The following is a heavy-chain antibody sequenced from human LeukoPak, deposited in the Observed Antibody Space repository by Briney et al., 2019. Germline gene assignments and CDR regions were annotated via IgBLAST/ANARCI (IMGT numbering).Heavy chain of an antibody. J-gene: IGHJ4*02. CDR1: GGSISSGGYY. Sequence: SQTLSLTCTVSGGSISSGGYYWSWIRQHPGKGLEWIGYIYYSGSTYYNQSLKSRVTISVDTSKNQFSLKLSSVTAADTAVYYCAREDSSGYHFDYWGQGTLVTVSS. CDR2: IYYSGST. V-gene: IGHV4-31*03. D-gene: IGHD3-22*01. CDR3: AREDSSGYHFDY.